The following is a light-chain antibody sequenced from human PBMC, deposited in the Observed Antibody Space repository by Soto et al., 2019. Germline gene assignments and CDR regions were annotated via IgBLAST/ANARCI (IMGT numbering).Light chain of an antibody. Sequence: QSVLTQPASVSGSPGQAITISCTGTSSDIGAYNFVSWYQQHPGKASKLMLYDVNIRPSGVSNRFSGSKSGNTASLTISGLQAEEEADYYCTSWTTSTTMIFGGGTKVTVL. CDR3: TSWTTSTTMI. V-gene: IGLV2-14*03. J-gene: IGLJ2*01. CDR1: SSDIGAYNF. CDR2: DVN.